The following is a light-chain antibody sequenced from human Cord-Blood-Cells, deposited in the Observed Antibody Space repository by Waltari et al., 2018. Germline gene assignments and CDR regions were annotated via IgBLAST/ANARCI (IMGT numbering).Light chain of an antibody. CDR2: SAS. V-gene: IGKV1-27*01. CDR3: QRTYNAPLT. Sequence: DIQFTQSLSSLSASVGVRVTITCRGSQGISRYLNWFRQKPGKVPKLLIYSASNLQSGVPSRLSCSGSGRDFTLTTRSLQPEDVATYYGQRTYNAPLTVGGGTDVEIK. CDR1: QGISRY. J-gene: IGKJ4*01.